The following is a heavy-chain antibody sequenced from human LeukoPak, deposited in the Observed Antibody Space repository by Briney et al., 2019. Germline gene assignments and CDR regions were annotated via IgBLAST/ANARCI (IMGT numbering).Heavy chain of an antibody. Sequence: ASVKVSCKASGYTFTGYYIHWVRQAPGQGLEWMGWINPNSGGTNYAQKFQGRVTMTRDTSTSTVYMELRSLRSEDTAVYYCAIRRREVVIAIHSAFDIWGQGTMVTVSS. CDR2: INPNSGGT. J-gene: IGHJ3*02. D-gene: IGHD2-21*01. CDR1: GYTFTGYY. CDR3: AIRRREVVIAIHSAFDI. V-gene: IGHV1-2*02.